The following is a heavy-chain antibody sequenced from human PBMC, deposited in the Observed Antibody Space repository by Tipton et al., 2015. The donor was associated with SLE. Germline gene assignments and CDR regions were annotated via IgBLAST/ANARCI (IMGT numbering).Heavy chain of an antibody. CDR1: GASFSGYY. V-gene: IGHV4-34*01. CDR2: INHGGGT. J-gene: IGHJ4*02. CDR3: ARIPAVAGTGVAY. Sequence: TLSLTCAVYGASFSGYYWTWIRQAPGKGLEWIGEINHGGGTHYNPSLESRVSISIGTSENHFSLKLTSVTAADTAVYYCARIPAVAGTGVAYWGQGTLVTVSS. D-gene: IGHD6-19*01.